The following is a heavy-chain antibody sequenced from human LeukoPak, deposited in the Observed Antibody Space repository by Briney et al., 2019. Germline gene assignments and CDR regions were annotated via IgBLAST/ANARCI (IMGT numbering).Heavy chain of an antibody. D-gene: IGHD5-24*01. CDR1: GFTFSSYE. CDR2: ISYDGSNK. Sequence: GGSLRLPCAASGFTFSSYEMNWVRQAPGKGLEWVAVISYDGSNKYYADSVKGRFTISRDNSKNTLYLQMNSLRAEDTAVYYCARARRGGWLQLFGVDYWGQGTLVTVSS. J-gene: IGHJ4*02. CDR3: ARARRGGWLQLFGVDY. V-gene: IGHV3-30*04.